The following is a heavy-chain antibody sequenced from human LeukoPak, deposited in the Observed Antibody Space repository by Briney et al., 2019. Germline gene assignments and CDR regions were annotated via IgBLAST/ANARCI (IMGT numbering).Heavy chain of an antibody. CDR2: IYYSGST. CDR3: ASFDGCYRGYDAFDI. Sequence: SETLSLTCTVSGGSVSSGRYYWIWIPPPPGKAVVCFGNIYYSGSTNYNPPLKSRVTISVDTSKNQFSLKLSSVTAADTAVYYWASFDGCYRGYDAFDIWGQGTMVTVSS. V-gene: IGHV4-61*01. J-gene: IGHJ3*02. D-gene: IGHD1-26*01. CDR1: GGSVSSGRYY.